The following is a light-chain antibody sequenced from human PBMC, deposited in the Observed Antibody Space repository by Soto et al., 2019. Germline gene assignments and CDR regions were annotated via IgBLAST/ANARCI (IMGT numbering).Light chain of an antibody. J-gene: IGKJ2*01. CDR1: QSISNY. CDR3: QQRTGWPL. V-gene: IGKV3-11*01. Sequence: EIVLTQSPATLSLSPGERATLSCRASQSISNYLTWYQQKPGQAPRLLIYDTSKRATGIPARFSGSGSGTDFPLTISTLEPQDFAVYYCQQRTGWPLFGQGTKLQIK. CDR2: DTS.